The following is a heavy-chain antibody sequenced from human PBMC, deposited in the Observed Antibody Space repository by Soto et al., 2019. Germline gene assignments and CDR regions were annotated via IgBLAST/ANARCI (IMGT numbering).Heavy chain of an antibody. CDR2: IIPIFGTA. CDR1: RGTFSSYA. Sequence: SVKVSCKASRGTFSSYAISWVRQAPGQGLEWMGGIIPIFGTANYAQKFQGRVTITADESTSTAYMELSSLRSEDTAVYYCARDQEGGSSSGWYYWFDPWGQGTLVTVSS. V-gene: IGHV1-69*13. D-gene: IGHD6-19*01. J-gene: IGHJ5*02. CDR3: ARDQEGGSSSGWYYWFDP.